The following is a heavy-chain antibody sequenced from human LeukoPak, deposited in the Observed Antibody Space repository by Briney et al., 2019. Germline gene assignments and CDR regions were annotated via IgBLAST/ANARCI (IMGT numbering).Heavy chain of an antibody. CDR1: GGSISSSNW. Sequence: SGTLSLTCAVSGGSISSSNWWSRVRQPPGKGLEWIGEIYHSGSTNYNPSLKSRVTISVDKSKNQFSLKLSSVTAADTAVYYCARDIGHCSSTSCYKDYWGQGTLVTVSS. V-gene: IGHV4-4*02. CDR2: IYHSGST. D-gene: IGHD2-2*01. CDR3: ARDIGHCSSTSCYKDY. J-gene: IGHJ4*02.